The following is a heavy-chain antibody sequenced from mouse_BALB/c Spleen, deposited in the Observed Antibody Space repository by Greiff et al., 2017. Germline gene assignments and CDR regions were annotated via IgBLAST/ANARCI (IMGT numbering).Heavy chain of an antibody. CDR2: ISNGGGST. J-gene: IGHJ2*01. Sequence: EVMLVESGGGLVQPGGSLKLSCAASGFTFSSYTMSWVRQTPEKRLEWVAYISNGGGSTYYPDTVKGRFTISRDNAKNTLYLQMSSLKSEDTAMYYCARHGNDYDFDYWGQGTTLTVSS. CDR1: GFTFSSYT. D-gene: IGHD2-4*01. V-gene: IGHV5-12-2*01. CDR3: ARHGNDYDFDY.